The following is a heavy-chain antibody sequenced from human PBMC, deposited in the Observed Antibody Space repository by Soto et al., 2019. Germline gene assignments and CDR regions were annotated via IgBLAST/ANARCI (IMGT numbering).Heavy chain of an antibody. CDR3: ATKIVGATSDY. CDR1: GFTFSSYD. D-gene: IGHD1-26*01. J-gene: IGHJ4*02. Sequence: HVQLVESGGAVVQTGRSLRLSCAASGFTFSSYDMHWVRQAPGKRLEWVAVISYDGSNKYYADSVKGRFTISRDNSKNTLYLQMNSLRTEDTAVYYCATKIVGATSDYWGQGTLVTVSS. CDR2: ISYDGSNK. V-gene: IGHV3-30*03.